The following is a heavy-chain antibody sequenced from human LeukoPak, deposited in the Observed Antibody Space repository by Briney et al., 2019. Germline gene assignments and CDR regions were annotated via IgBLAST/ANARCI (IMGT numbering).Heavy chain of an antibody. CDR3: ARDLGFGAPDDS. V-gene: IGHV3-30*03. CDR1: GFTFRIYA. Sequence: GGSLRLSCAASGFTFRIYAMSWVRQAPGKGPEWVAGVKSDGTGELFADSVRGRFTLSRDNSKNAVYLQMNGLRSEDTAVYYCARDLGFGAPDDSWGQGTLVTVSS. CDR2: VKSDGTGE. J-gene: IGHJ4*02. D-gene: IGHD3-10*01.